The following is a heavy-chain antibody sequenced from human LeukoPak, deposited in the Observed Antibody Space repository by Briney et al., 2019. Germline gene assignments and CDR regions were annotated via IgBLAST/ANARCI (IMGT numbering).Heavy chain of an antibody. CDR3: ARDGSASLFDY. J-gene: IGHJ4*02. D-gene: IGHD6-19*01. CDR2: TYYRSKWNN. V-gene: IGHV6-1*01. CDR1: GDSVSSNSAV. Sequence: SQTLSLTCAFSGDSVSSNSAVWNWIRQSPSEGLEWLGRTYYRSKWNNHYAVSVSSRISINPDTSKNQFSLQLDSVTPVDTAVYYCARDGSASLFDYWGQGTLVTVAS.